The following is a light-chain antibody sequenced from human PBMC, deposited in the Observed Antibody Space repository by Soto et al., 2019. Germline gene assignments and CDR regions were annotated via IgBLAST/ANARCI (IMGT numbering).Light chain of an antibody. CDR2: DAS. CDR1: QSVSRN. Sequence: EIVLTQSPAILSLSPGERATFSCRASQSVSRNLDWYQHKPGQTPRLLIYDASNRATGIPVRFSGRGSGTDITLTISSLEPEYFAVYYCQQRTNRLSFGLGTKVDIK. CDR3: QQRTNRLS. V-gene: IGKV3-11*01. J-gene: IGKJ3*01.